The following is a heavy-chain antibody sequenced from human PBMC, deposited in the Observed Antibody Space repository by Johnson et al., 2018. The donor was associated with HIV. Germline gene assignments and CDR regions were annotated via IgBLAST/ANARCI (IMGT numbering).Heavy chain of an antibody. J-gene: IGHJ3*02. CDR3: ARDQGLIVTDAFDI. CDR1: GFTVSSYA. CDR2: IGTAGDT. Sequence: VQLVESGGGLVQPGGSLRLSCAASGFTVSSYAMHWVRQATGKGLEWVSAIGTAGDTYYPGSVKGRFTISREKAKNSLYLQMNSLRAEDTAVYYCARDQGLIVTDAFDIWGQGTMVTVSS. V-gene: IGHV3-13*01. D-gene: IGHD1-26*01.